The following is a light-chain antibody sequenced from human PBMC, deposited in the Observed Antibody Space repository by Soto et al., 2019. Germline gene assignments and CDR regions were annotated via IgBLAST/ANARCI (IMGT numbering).Light chain of an antibody. Sequence: DIVMTQSPDSLAVSLGERATINCKSSQSVLYSSNNKNYLAWYQQKPGQPPKLLIYWASTRESGVPDRFSGSGSGIDFTLAISSLQAEDVAVYYCQQHYSAPFTFGGGTKVEIK. CDR3: QQHYSAPFT. J-gene: IGKJ4*01. CDR2: WAS. CDR1: QSVLYSSNNKNY. V-gene: IGKV4-1*01.